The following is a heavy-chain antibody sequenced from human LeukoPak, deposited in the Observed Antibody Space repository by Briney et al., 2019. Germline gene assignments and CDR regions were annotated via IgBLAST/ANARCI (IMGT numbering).Heavy chain of an antibody. J-gene: IGHJ4*02. Sequence: PGGSLRLSCAASGFTFSSFAMSWVRQAPGKGLEWALGISGGGGTTYYTDSVKGRFTVSRDNSKNTLYLQMNSLRVEDTVIYYCAKDIGIAVRAFDYWGQGTLVTVSS. CDR2: ISGGGGTT. CDR3: AKDIGIAVRAFDY. D-gene: IGHD6-6*01. CDR1: GFTFSSFA. V-gene: IGHV3-23*01.